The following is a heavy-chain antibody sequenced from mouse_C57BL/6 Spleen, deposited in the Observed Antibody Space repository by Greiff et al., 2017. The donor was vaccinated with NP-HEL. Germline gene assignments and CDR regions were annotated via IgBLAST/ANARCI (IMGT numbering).Heavy chain of an antibody. Sequence: EVMLVESEGGLVQPGSSMKLSCTASGFTFSDYYMAWVRQVPEKGLEWVANINYDGSSTYYLDSLKSRFIISRDNAKNILYLQMSSLKSEDTATYYCARENGYCDVWGTGTTVTVSS. CDR1: GFTFSDYY. CDR2: INYDGSST. CDR3: ARENGYCDV. J-gene: IGHJ1*03. V-gene: IGHV5-16*01.